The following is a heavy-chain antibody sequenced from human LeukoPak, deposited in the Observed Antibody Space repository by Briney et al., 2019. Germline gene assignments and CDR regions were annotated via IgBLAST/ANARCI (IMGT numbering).Heavy chain of an antibody. CDR3: ARPNRGFDP. CDR2: INGDGNTT. Sequence: PGGSLRLSCAASGFTFSSYWMHWVRQAPGKGLVWVSRINGDGNTTSYADSVKGRFAISRDNAKNTLYLQMNSLRAEDTAVHYCARPNRGFDPWGQGTLVTVSS. CDR1: GFTFSSYW. D-gene: IGHD2/OR15-2a*01. J-gene: IGHJ5*02. V-gene: IGHV3-74*01.